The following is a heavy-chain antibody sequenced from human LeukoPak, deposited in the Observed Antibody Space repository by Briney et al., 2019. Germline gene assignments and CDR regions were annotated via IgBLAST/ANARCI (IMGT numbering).Heavy chain of an antibody. J-gene: IGHJ5*02. D-gene: IGHD3-10*01. Sequence: SETLSLTCAVYGGSFSGYYWSWIRQPPGKGLEWIGEINHSGSTNYNPSLKSRVTISVDTSKNQFSLKLSSVTAADTAVYYCARAPTYYYGSGSYRWFDPWGQGTLVTVSS. CDR1: GGSFSGYY. V-gene: IGHV4-34*01. CDR3: ARAPTYYYGSGSYRWFDP. CDR2: INHSGST.